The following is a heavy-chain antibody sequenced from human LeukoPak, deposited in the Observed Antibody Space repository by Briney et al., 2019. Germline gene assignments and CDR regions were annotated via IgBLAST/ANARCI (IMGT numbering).Heavy chain of an antibody. J-gene: IGHJ4*02. CDR2: ISSSSSYI. CDR3: ARDMYYYDSSGSSDFDY. Sequence: PGGSLRLSCAASGFTFSSYSMNWVRQAPGKGLEWVSSISSSSSYIYYADSVKGRFTISRDNAKNSLYLQMNSLRAEDTAVYYCARDMYYYDSSGSSDFDYWGQGTLVTVSS. CDR1: GFTFSSYS. V-gene: IGHV3-21*01. D-gene: IGHD3-22*01.